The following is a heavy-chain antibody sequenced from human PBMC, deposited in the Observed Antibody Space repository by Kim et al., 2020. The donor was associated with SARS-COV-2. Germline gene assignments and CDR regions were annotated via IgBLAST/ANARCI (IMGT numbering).Heavy chain of an antibody. D-gene: IGHD5-12*01. CDR3: ARDPPVTYETFDY. CDR2: MNPNSGGT. CDR1: GYTFTGYY. Sequence: ASVKVSCKAFGYTFTGYYMHWVRQAPAQGLEWVGRMNPNSGGTNYAQKFQGRVTMTRDTSISTAYMELSRLRSDDTAVYYCARDPPVTYETFDYWGQGTLVNVSS. V-gene: IGHV1-2*06. J-gene: IGHJ4*02.